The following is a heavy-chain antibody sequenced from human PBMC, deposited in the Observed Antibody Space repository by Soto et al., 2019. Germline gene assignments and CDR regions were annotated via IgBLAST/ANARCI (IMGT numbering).Heavy chain of an antibody. CDR2: IYHSGST. CDR3: ANGGYPRADYGMDV. CDR1: GYSISSGYY. Sequence: KTSETLSLTCAVSGYSISSGYYWGWIRQPPGKGLEWIGSIYHSGSTYYNPSLKSRVTISVDTSKNQFSLKLSSVTAADTAVYYCANGGYPRADYGMDVWGQGTTVTVSS. J-gene: IGHJ6*02. V-gene: IGHV4-38-2*01. D-gene: IGHD3-22*01.